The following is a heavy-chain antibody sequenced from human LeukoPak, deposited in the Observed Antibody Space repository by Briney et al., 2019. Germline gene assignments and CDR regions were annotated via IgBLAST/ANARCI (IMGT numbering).Heavy chain of an antibody. Sequence: GGSLRLSCAASGFTFSSYSMNWVRQAPGKGLEWVSSISSSSSYIYYADSVKGRFTISRDNAKNSLYLQMNSLRAEDTAVYYCARSYYDILTGYETALDYWGQGTLVTVSS. CDR2: ISSSSSYI. J-gene: IGHJ4*02. D-gene: IGHD3-9*01. V-gene: IGHV3-21*01. CDR3: ARSYYDILTGYETALDY. CDR1: GFTFSSYS.